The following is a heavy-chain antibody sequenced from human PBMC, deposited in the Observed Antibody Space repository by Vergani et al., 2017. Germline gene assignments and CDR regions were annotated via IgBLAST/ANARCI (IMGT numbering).Heavy chain of an antibody. Sequence: QLQLQESGPGLVKPSETLSLTCTVSGGSISSSSYYWGWSRQPPGKGLEWIGSIYYSGSTYYNPSLKSRVTISVDTSKNQFSLKLSSVTAADTAVYYCASGYSYGDVFDYWGQGTLVTVSS. CDR2: IYYSGST. CDR3: ASGYSYGDVFDY. CDR1: GGSISSSSYY. V-gene: IGHV4-39*01. J-gene: IGHJ4*02. D-gene: IGHD5-18*01.